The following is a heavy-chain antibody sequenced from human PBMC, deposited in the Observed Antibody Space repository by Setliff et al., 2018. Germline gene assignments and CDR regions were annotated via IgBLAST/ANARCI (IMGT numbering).Heavy chain of an antibody. CDR1: GFTFSSYE. V-gene: IGHV3-48*03. J-gene: IGHJ6*02. CDR3: ARLYQEPLGLSTYYYYYGMDV. D-gene: IGHD3-16*02. CDR2: ISSSGSTI. Sequence: GWSLRLSCAASGFTFSSYEMNWVRQAPGKGLEWVSYISSSGSTIYYADSVEGRFTISRDNAKNSLYLQMNSLRAEDTAVYYCARLYQEPLGLSTYYYYYGMDVWGQGTTVTVSS.